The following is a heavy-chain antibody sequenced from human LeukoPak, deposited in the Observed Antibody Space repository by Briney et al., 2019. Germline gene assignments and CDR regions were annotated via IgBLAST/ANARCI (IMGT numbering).Heavy chain of an antibody. CDR1: GFTFSRYS. Sequence: PGGSLRLSCAASGFTFSRYSMNWVRQAPGEGLEWVSYISRSGSTIYYADSVKGRFTISGDNAKNSLYLQMNSLRDEDTAVYYCARDTEHLYFVFDYWGQGTLVTVSS. CDR2: ISRSGSTI. V-gene: IGHV3-48*02. CDR3: ARDTEHLYFVFDY. D-gene: IGHD2-2*02. J-gene: IGHJ4*02.